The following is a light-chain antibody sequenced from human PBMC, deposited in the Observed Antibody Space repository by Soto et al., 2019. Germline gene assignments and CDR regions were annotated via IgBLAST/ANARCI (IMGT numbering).Light chain of an antibody. J-gene: IGKJ5*01. CDR1: QGISSA. CDR3: QQFNSYPIT. CDR2: DAS. V-gene: IGKV1-13*02. Sequence: AIQLTQSPSSLSASVGDRVTITCRASQGISSALAWYQQKPGKAPKLLIYDASSLESGVPSRFSGSGSGTDFTLTIGSLPPEDFATYYWQQFNSYPITFGQGTRLEIK.